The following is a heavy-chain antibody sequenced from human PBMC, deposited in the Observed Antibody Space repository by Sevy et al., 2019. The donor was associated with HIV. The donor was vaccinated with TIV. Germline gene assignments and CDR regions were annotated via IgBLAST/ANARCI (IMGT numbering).Heavy chain of an antibody. J-gene: IGHJ4*02. Sequence: GESLKISCKGSGYSFTSYWIGWVRQMPGKGLEWMGIIYPGDSDTRYSPSFQGQVTISADKSIRTAYLQWSSLKASDTAMYYCVKSPLYSSGLFYLDYWGQGTLVTVSS. CDR3: VKSPLYSSGLFYLDY. V-gene: IGHV5-51*01. CDR1: GYSFTSYW. D-gene: IGHD6-19*01. CDR2: IYPGDSDT.